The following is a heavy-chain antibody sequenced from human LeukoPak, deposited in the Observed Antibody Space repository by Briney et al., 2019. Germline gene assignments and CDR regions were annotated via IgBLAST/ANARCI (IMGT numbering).Heavy chain of an antibody. J-gene: IGHJ6*03. D-gene: IGHD3-10*01. CDR3: AKGGAVSSKSITMIRGTRRYNYYMDV. CDR2: ISGSGGST. V-gene: IGHV3-23*01. Sequence: RGGSLRLSCAASGFTFSSYSMNWVRQAPGKGLEWVSAISGSGGSTYYADSVKGRFTISRDNSKNTLYLQMNSLRAGDTAVYYCAKGGAVSSKSITMIRGTRRYNYYMDVWGKGTTVTISS. CDR1: GFTFSSYS.